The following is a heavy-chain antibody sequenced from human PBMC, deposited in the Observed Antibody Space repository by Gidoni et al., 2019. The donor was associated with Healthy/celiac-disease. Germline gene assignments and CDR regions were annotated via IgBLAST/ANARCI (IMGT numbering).Heavy chain of an antibody. CDR1: GFTFCAYY. CDR2: ISSSSSYT. D-gene: IGHD1-1*01. Sequence: QVQLVESGGGLVKPGGSLRLSCAAYGFTFCAYYISWIRQAPGKGLEWVSYISSSSSYTNYADSVKGRFTISRDNAKNSLYLQMNSLRAEDTAVYYCATAHRGDGYNYDAFDIWGQGTMVTVSS. CDR3: ATAHRGDGYNYDAFDI. J-gene: IGHJ3*02. V-gene: IGHV3-11*05.